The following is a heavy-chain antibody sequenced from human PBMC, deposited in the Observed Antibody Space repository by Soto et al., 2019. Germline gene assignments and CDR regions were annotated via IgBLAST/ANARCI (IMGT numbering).Heavy chain of an antibody. D-gene: IGHD6-19*01. V-gene: IGHV3-23*01. J-gene: IGHJ4*02. CDR3: VKARVVAGATFSFDY. Sequence: EVQLLESGGGLVQPGGSLRLSCAASGFTFSSYGMSWVRQAPGTGPEWVSAITGGGDVTSYTDSVRGRFVISRDNSKNTLLLQMGGLRVEDTAVYYCVKARVVAGATFSFDYWGQGTLVTVSS. CDR2: ITGGGDVT. CDR1: GFTFSSYG.